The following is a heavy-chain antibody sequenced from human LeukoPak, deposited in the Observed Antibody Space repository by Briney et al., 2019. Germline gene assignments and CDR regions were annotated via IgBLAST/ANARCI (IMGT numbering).Heavy chain of an antibody. D-gene: IGHD6-19*01. CDR1: AFTFIGYY. J-gene: IGHJ4*02. CDR2: INPRSGGT. Sequence: ASVKVSCKASAFTFIGYYIHWVRQAPGQGPEWMGRINPRSGGTNYAQKFQGRVTMTRDTSISTAYMELSRLRSDDTAVYYCARADSSGWYQNDYWGQGTLVTVSS. CDR3: ARADSSGWYQNDY. V-gene: IGHV1-2*06.